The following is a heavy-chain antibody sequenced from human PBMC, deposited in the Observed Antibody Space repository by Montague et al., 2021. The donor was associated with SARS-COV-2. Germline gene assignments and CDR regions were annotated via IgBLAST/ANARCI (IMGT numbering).Heavy chain of an antibody. CDR1: GASISTGSDY. Sequence: SETLSLTRTVSGASISTGSDYWTWIRQRGGRGLEWLGNFYYSGGXTYXXXXKXRVTISADTSKNLFSLTLKSVTASDTAVYYCARDRGDIYGGNSAWFDPWGQGTLVTVSS. CDR3: ARDRGDIYGGNSAWFDP. V-gene: IGHV4-61*03. J-gene: IGHJ5*02. CDR2: FYYSGGX. D-gene: IGHD4-23*01.